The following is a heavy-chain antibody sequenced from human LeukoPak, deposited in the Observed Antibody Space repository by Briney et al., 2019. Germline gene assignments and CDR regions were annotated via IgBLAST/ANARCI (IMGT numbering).Heavy chain of an antibody. CDR1: GDSISSSSFF. V-gene: IGHV4-39*01. J-gene: IGHJ4*02. Sequence: PSETLSLPRTVSGDSISSSSFFWGWIRQPPGKGLEWIGAVYSENTYYNPSLKSRVSISVDTSKNQFSLKLSSVTAADTAVYYCARCIVGARECDYWGQGTLVTVSS. CDR2: VYSENT. CDR3: ARCIVGARECDY. D-gene: IGHD1-26*01.